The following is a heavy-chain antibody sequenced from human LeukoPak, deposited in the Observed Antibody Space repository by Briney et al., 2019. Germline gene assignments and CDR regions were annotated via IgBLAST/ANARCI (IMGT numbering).Heavy chain of an antibody. CDR3: ATLPVDGRLLYFDY. J-gene: IGHJ4*02. Sequence: SETLSLTCTVSGGSISSSSYYWGWIRQPPGKGLEWIGSIYYSGSTYYNPSLKSRVTISVDTSKNQFSLKLSSVTAADTAVYYCATLPVDGRLLYFDYWGQGTLVTVSS. CDR2: IYYSGST. CDR1: GGSISSSSYY. V-gene: IGHV4-39*01.